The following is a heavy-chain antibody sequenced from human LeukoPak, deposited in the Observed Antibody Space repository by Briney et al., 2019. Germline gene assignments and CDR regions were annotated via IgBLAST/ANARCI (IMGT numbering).Heavy chain of an antibody. CDR3: ARVRIAVAGKYYYYYGMDV. D-gene: IGHD6-19*01. CDR1: GGSISSGSYY. Sequence: PSETLSLTCTVSGGSISSGSYYWSWIRQPAGKGLEWIGRIYTSGSTNYNPSLKSRVTISVDTSKNQFSLKLSSVTAADTAVYYCARVRIAVAGKYYYYYGMDVWGQGTTVTVSS. V-gene: IGHV4-61*02. J-gene: IGHJ6*02. CDR2: IYTSGST.